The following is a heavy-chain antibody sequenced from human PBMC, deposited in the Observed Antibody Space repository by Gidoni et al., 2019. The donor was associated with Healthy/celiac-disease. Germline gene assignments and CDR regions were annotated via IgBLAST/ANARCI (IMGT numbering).Heavy chain of an antibody. J-gene: IGHJ4*02. CDR3: ARQWDKLGHFDY. V-gene: IGHV4-39*01. CDR2: IYYSGSP. D-gene: IGHD7-27*01. Sequence: QLQLQESGPGLVKPSETLSLTCTVSGGSISSSTYDWGWIRQPPRKGLEWIGSIYYSGSPYHKPSPKSRVTSLVEKSQNQFSLKLSFCNGAETAVYYCARQWDKLGHFDYLGQGTLVTVSS. CDR1: GGSISSSTYD.